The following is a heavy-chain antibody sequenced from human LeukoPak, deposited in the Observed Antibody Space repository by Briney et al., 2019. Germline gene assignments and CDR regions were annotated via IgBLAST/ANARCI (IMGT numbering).Heavy chain of an antibody. CDR2: ISGSGGST. V-gene: IGHV3-23*01. CDR3: AKGLVGNWNYDWSDP. Sequence: GGSLRLSCAASGFTFSSYAMSWVRQAPGKGLEWVSAISGSGGSTYYADSVKGRFTISRDNSKNTLYLQMNSLRAEDTAVYYCAKGLVGNWNYDWSDPWGQGTLVTVSS. CDR1: GFTFSSYA. J-gene: IGHJ5*02. D-gene: IGHD1-7*01.